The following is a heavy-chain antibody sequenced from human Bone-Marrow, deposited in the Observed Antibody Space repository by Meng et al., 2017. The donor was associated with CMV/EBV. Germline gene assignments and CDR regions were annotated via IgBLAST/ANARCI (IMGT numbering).Heavy chain of an antibody. CDR1: GFTFSSYG. CDR3: AKDSRSDFWSGYLFDY. V-gene: IGHV3-33*06. D-gene: IGHD3-3*01. J-gene: IGHJ4*02. Sequence: GGSLRLSCAASGFTFSSYGMHWVRQAPGKGLEWVAVIWYDGSNKYYADSVKGRFTISRDNSKNTLYLQMNSLRAEDTAVYYCAKDSRSDFWSGYLFDYWGQGTLVTVSS. CDR2: IWYDGSNK.